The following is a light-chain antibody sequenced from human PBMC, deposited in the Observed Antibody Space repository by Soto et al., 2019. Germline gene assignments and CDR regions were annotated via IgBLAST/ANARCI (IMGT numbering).Light chain of an antibody. Sequence: QSVLTQPPSVSGTPGQRVTISCSGSSSNIGSYYVYWYQQLPGTAPKLLIYRNNQRPSGVPARFSGSKSGTSASLAISGLRSEDEADYCCAVWDDSLSSPVFGGGTKVTVL. CDR3: AVWDDSLSSPV. V-gene: IGLV1-47*01. CDR2: RNN. J-gene: IGLJ2*01. CDR1: SSNIGSYY.